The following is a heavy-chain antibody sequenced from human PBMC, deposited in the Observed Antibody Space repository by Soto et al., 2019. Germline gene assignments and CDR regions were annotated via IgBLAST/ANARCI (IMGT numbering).Heavy chain of an antibody. V-gene: IGHV3-30*03. CDR3: ATSYYDFWSGDSYYYYMDV. J-gene: IGHJ6*03. CDR2: ISYDGSNK. D-gene: IGHD3-3*01. CDR1: GFTFSSYG. Sequence: QVQLVESGGGVVQPGRSLRLSCAASGFTFSSYGMHWVRQAPGKGLEWVAVISYDGSNKYYADSVKGRFTISRDNSKNTLYLQMNSLRAEDTAVYYCATSYYDFWSGDSYYYYMDVWGKGTTVTVSS.